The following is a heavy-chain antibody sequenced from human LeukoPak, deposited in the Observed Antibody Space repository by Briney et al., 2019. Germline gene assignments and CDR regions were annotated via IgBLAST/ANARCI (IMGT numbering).Heavy chain of an antibody. V-gene: IGHV3-74*01. CDR1: GFTFSSYW. CDR2: INSDGSST. J-gene: IGHJ4*02. CDR3: ARANSYGDYFGGYY. D-gene: IGHD4-17*01. Sequence: QSGGSLRLSCAASGFTFSSYWMHWVRHAPGKGLVWVSRINSDGSSTSYADSVKGRFTISRDNAKNTLYLQMNSLRAEDTAVYYCARANSYGDYFGGYYWGQGTLVTVSS.